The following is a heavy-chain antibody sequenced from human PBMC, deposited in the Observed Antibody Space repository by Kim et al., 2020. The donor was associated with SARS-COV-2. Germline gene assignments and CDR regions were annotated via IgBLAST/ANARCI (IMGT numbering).Heavy chain of an antibody. CDR2: ISAYNGNT. Sequence: ASVKVSCKASGYTFTSYGISWVRQAPGQGLEWMGWISAYNGNTNYAQKLQGRVTMTTDTSTSTAYMELRSLRSDDTAVYYCARDGYRAAAGIFVVVGDFDIWGQGTMVTVSS. V-gene: IGHV1-18*04. J-gene: IGHJ3*02. D-gene: IGHD6-13*01. CDR1: GYTFTSYG. CDR3: ARDGYRAAAGIFVVVGDFDI.